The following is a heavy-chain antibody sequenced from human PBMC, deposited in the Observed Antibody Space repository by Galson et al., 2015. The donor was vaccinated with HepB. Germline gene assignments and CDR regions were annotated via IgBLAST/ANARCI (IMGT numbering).Heavy chain of an antibody. V-gene: IGHV3-21*01. Sequence: SLRLSCAASGFTFSSYSMNWVRQAPGKGLEWVSSISSSSSYIYYADSVKGRFTISRDNAKNSLYLQMNSLRAEDTAVYYCARDLYSSSWYVDGAATTAFDYWGQGTLVTVSS. J-gene: IGHJ4*02. CDR2: ISSSSSYI. D-gene: IGHD6-13*01. CDR3: ARDLYSSSWYVDGAATTAFDY. CDR1: GFTFSSYS.